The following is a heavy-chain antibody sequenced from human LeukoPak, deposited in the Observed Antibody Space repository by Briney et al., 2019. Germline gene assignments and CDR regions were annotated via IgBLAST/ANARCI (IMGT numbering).Heavy chain of an antibody. Sequence: PSETLSLTCTVSGYSISSVYYWGWIRQSPGEGLEWIGRTYHGGSTYYNPSLRSRVIVSVDTSKNQFSLKLSSVTAADTAVYYCARPGTGSGYFHDAFDIWGQGTMVTVSS. V-gene: IGHV4-38-2*02. CDR2: TYHGGST. CDR1: GYSISSVYY. CDR3: ARPGTGSGYFHDAFDI. D-gene: IGHD3-22*01. J-gene: IGHJ3*02.